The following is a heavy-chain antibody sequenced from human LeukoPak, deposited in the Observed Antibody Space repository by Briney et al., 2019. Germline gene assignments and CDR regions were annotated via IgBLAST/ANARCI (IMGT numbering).Heavy chain of an antibody. CDR2: ASFHGSNT. V-gene: IGHV3-30*04. Sequence: PGRSLRLSCAASGFIFSDSTMHWVRQAPSKGLEWVAAASFHGSNTYYADSMKGRFTISRDNSENTVYLQMNSLRTEDTAVYYCARERSWNGPLDYWGQGTLVTVSS. CDR1: GFIFSDST. D-gene: IGHD1-1*01. J-gene: IGHJ4*02. CDR3: ARERSWNGPLDY.